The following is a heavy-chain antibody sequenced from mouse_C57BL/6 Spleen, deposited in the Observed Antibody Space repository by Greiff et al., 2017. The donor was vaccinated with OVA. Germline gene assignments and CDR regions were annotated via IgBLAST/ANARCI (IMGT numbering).Heavy chain of an antibody. J-gene: IGHJ2*01. CDR1: GYTFTSYW. D-gene: IGHD1-1*01. Sequence: QVQLQPPGAELVKPGASVKMSCKASGYTFTSYWITWVKQRPGPGLEWIGDIYPGSGSTNYNEKFKSKATLTVDTSSSKAYMQLSSLTSEDSAVYYCAGRAYYGSFYYFDYWGQGTTLTVSS. V-gene: IGHV1-55*01. CDR3: AGRAYYGSFYYFDY. CDR2: IYPGSGST.